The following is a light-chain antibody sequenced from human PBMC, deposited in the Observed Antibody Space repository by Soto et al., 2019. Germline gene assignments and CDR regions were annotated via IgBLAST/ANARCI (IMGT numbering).Light chain of an antibody. J-gene: IGLJ2*01. CDR3: SSYTRTTTVV. CDR1: SSDVGGYNY. CDR2: DVT. V-gene: IGLV2-14*03. Sequence: QSALTQPASVSGSPGQSITISCTGTSSDVGGYNYVSWYQQHPGKAPKLIIFDVTNRPSGVSARFSGSKSVNTASLTISRLQAEDEADYYCSSYTRTTTVVFGGGTKLTVL.